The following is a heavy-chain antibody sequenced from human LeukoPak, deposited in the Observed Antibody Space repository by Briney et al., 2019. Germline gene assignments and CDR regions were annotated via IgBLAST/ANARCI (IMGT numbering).Heavy chain of an antibody. V-gene: IGHV3-74*01. Sequence: PGVTLRLSCGASGFSFSSYGMSWVRQAPGKGLEWVSRINSVGSSTSYADSVKGRFTISRDNAKNTLYLQMNSLRAEDTAVYYCARDRPYYDILTGYYTNYYYMDVWGKGTTVTVSS. J-gene: IGHJ6*03. CDR1: GFSFSSYG. CDR2: INSVGSST. CDR3: ARDRPYYDILTGYYTNYYYMDV. D-gene: IGHD3-9*01.